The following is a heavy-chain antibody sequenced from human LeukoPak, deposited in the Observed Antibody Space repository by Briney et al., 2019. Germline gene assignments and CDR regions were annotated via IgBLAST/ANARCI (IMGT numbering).Heavy chain of an antibody. CDR1: GDSFSSFS. CDR2: IQLSGNT. J-gene: IGHJ5*02. CDR3: ARLIRNWNDHFDP. Sequence: SETLSLTCTVSGDSFSSFSWSWIRQPAGKGLEWIGYIQLSGNTNYNPALKSRVSISSDTSKNQFSLHLRSVTAADTAVYYCARLIRNWNDHFDPWGQGTLVTVFS. V-gene: IGHV4-4*09. D-gene: IGHD1-1*01.